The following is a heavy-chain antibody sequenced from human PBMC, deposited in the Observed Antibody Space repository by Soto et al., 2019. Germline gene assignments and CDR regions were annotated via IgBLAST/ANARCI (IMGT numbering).Heavy chain of an antibody. J-gene: IGHJ4*02. Sequence: PRVSLRLSCAASGFTFSSYAMSWVRQAPGKGLEWVSAISGSGGSTYYADSVKGRSTISRDNSTNTXXXXXXXXXXXDTAVYYCAKRRFLEWLHYFAYCGQGTLVTVSS. V-gene: IGHV3-23*01. CDR1: GFTFSSYA. D-gene: IGHD3-3*01. CDR3: AKRRFLEWLHYFAY. CDR2: ISGSGGST.